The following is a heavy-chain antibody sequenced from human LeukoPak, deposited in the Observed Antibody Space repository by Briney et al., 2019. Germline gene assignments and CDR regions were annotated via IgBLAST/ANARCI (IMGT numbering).Heavy chain of an antibody. CDR3: ARNRGWQQFDY. V-gene: IGHV3-7*04. J-gene: IGHJ4*02. CDR1: GFTFSSYA. CDR2: IKEDGGAK. Sequence: PGGSLRLSCAASGFTFSSYAMHWVRQAPGKGLEWVANIKEDGGAKNYVDSVKGRFTISRDNAKDSVYLQMNSLRAEDTALYYCARNRGWQQFDYWGRGTLVTVSS. D-gene: IGHD6-13*01.